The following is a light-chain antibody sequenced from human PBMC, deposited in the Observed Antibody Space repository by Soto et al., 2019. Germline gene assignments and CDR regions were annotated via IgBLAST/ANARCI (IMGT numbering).Light chain of an antibody. J-gene: IGLJ2*01. Sequence: SYELTQPPSVSVAPGKTARITCGGNNIGSKSVHWYQQKPGQAPVLVIYYDSDRPSGIPERFSGSNSGNTATLTISRVEAGDEADYYCQVWDSSSDHHVXFXGGXKLTVL. CDR2: YDS. CDR3: QVWDSSSDHHVX. V-gene: IGLV3-21*04. CDR1: NIGSKS.